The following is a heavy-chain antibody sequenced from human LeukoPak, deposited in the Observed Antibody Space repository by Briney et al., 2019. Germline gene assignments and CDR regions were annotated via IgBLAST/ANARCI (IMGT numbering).Heavy chain of an antibody. V-gene: IGHV3-74*01. J-gene: IGHJ6*02. CDR2: INSDGSST. CDR3: ARDNVDIVVVPAAIRALDYYGMDV. D-gene: IGHD2-2*02. Sequence: GGSLRLSCAASGFTFSSYWMHWVRQAPGKGLVWVSRINSDGSSTSYADSVKGRFTISRDNAKNTLYLQMNSLRAEDTAVYYCARDNVDIVVVPAAIRALDYYGMDVWGQGTTVTVSS. CDR1: GFTFSSYW.